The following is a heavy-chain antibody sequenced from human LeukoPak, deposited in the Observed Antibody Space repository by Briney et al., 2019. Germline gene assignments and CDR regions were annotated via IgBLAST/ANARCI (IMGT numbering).Heavy chain of an antibody. CDR1: GFTFDDYA. Sequence: GGSLRLSCAASGFTFDDYAMHWVRQAPGKGLEWVSLVSGDGGSTYYADSVKGRFTISRDNAKNSLYLQMNSLRAEDTAVYYCARDQGYYGSGSNIVQHWGQGTLVTVSS. V-gene: IGHV3-43*02. D-gene: IGHD3-10*01. CDR3: ARDQGYYGSGSNIVQH. CDR2: VSGDGGST. J-gene: IGHJ1*01.